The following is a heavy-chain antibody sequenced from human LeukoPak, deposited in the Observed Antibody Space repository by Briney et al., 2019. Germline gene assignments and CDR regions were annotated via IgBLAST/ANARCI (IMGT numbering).Heavy chain of an antibody. J-gene: IGHJ4*02. CDR1: GGSFSGYY. CDR3: ATAAHGYCSSTSCYTTFDY. D-gene: IGHD2-2*02. V-gene: IGHV4-34*01. Sequence: SETLSLTCAVYGGSFSGYYWSWIRQPPGKGLEWIGVINHSGSTNYNPSLKSRVTIPVDTSKNQFSLKLSSMTAADTAVYYCATAAHGYCSSTSCYTTFDYWGQGTLVTVSS. CDR2: INHSGST.